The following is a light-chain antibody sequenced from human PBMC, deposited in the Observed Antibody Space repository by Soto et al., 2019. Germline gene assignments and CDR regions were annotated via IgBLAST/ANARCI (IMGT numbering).Light chain of an antibody. J-gene: IGLJ1*01. CDR3: GTWDNSLSAYL. CDR1: SSNIGNNY. CDR2: DNN. V-gene: IGLV1-51*01. Sequence: QSALTQPPSVPAAPGQKVTISCSGSSSNIGNNYVSWYQQLPGTAPKLLIYDNNKRPSGIPDRFSGSKSGTSATLGITGLQTGDEADYYCGTWDNSLSAYLFGTGTKVTVL.